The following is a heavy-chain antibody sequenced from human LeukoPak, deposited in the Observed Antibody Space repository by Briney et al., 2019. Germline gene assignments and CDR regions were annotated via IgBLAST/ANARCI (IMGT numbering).Heavy chain of an antibody. CDR1: GFTFSSYW. CDR3: ARTRATGYYDSSGQTTHFDY. D-gene: IGHD3-22*01. CDR2: IKQDGSEK. V-gene: IGHV3-7*01. J-gene: IGHJ4*02. Sequence: PGGSLRLSCAASGFTFSSYWMSWVRQAPGKGLEWVANIKQDGSEKYYVDSVKGRFTISRDNAKNSLYLQMNSLRAEDTAVYYCARTRATGYYDSSGQTTHFDYWGQGTPVIVSS.